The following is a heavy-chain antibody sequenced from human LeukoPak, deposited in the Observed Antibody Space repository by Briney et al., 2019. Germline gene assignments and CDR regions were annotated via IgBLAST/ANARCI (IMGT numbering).Heavy chain of an antibody. D-gene: IGHD3-22*01. V-gene: IGHV3-48*01. CDR3: ARGAYYYED. J-gene: IGHJ4*02. Sequence: GGSLRLSCAAFGFTFSSHSMNWVRQAPGKGLEWVSYISSSSSTIYYADSVKGRFTISRDNAKNSLYLQMNSLRAEDTAVYYCARGAYYYEDWGQGTLVTVSS. CDR2: ISSSSSTI. CDR1: GFTFSSHS.